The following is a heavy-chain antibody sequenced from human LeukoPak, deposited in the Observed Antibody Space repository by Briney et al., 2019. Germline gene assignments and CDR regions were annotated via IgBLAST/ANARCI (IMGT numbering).Heavy chain of an antibody. V-gene: IGHV5-51*01. J-gene: IGHJ4*02. CDR1: GYTFTNYW. CDR3: AREGAAAPVDY. D-gene: IGHD6-13*01. Sequence: GESLKISCKGSGYTFTNYWIGWVRQMPGKGLEWMGIIYPGDSDTRYSPSFQGQVTISADRSITTAYLQWSSLKASDTAMYYYAREGAAAPVDYWGQGTLVTVSS. CDR2: IYPGDSDT.